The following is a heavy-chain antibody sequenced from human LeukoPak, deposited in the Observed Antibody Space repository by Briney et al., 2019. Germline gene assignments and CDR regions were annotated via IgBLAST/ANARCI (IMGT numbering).Heavy chain of an antibody. CDR1: GFIFGNFW. CDR3: ARLTFGGFLYGMDV. D-gene: IGHD3-16*01. V-gene: IGHV3-7*05. J-gene: IGHJ6*02. CDR2: VKQDGSER. Sequence: GSLRLSCAASGFIFGNFWMTWVRQAPGKGLEWVANVKQDGSERYYVDSLKGRFTISRDNARNSLHLQMNSLRAEDTAVYYCARLTFGGFLYGMDVWGQGTTVTVSS.